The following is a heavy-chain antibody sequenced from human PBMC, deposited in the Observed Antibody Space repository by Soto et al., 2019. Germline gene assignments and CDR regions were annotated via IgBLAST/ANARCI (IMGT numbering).Heavy chain of an antibody. CDR1: GFTFSSYS. CDR2: ISSSSSYI. V-gene: IGHV3-21*01. CDR3: ARRPGYCSSTSCYYSWFDP. J-gene: IGHJ5*02. D-gene: IGHD2-2*01. Sequence: GGSLRLSCAASGFTFSSYSMNWVRQAPGEGLEWVSSISSSSSYIYYADSVKGRFTISRDNAKNSLYLQMNSLRAEDTAVYYCARRPGYCSSTSCYYSWFDPWGQGTLVTVSS.